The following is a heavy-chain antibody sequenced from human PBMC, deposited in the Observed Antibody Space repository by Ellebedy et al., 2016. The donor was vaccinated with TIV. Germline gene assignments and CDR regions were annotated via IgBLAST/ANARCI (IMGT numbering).Heavy chain of an antibody. V-gene: IGHV3-7*01. CDR2: IKQDGSEK. CDR1: GFTFSDYW. Sequence: PGGSLRLSCPASGFTFSDYWMSWVRQAPGKGLEWVANIKQDGSEKWYVDSVKGRFTISRDNAKNSLYLQMSSLRAEDTAVYYCARDQGWAYPGSTRFDYWGQGTLVTVSS. D-gene: IGHD3-10*01. CDR3: ARDQGWAYPGSTRFDY. J-gene: IGHJ4*03.